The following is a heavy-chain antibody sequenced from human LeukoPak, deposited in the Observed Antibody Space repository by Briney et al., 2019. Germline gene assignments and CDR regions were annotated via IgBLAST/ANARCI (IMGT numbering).Heavy chain of an antibody. CDR1: GFTFSSYA. Sequence: GGSLRLSCSASGFTFSSYAMHWVRQAPGKGLEYVSAISSNGGSTYYADSVKGRFTISRDNSKNTLYLQVDSLRAEDTAVYYCARASLSLVRGVIIPSFYYFDYWGQGTLVTVSS. V-gene: IGHV3-64*04. CDR2: ISSNGGST. J-gene: IGHJ4*02. D-gene: IGHD3-10*01. CDR3: ARASLSLVRGVIIPSFYYFDY.